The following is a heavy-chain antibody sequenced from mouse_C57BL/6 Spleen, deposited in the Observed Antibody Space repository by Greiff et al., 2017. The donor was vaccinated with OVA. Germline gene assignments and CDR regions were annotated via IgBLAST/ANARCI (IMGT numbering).Heavy chain of an antibody. CDR2: IDPDTGGT. Sequence: VKLMESGAELVRPGASVTLSCKASGYTFTDYEMHWVKQTPVHGLEWIGAIDPDTGGTAYNQKFKGKAILTADKSSSTAYMELRSLTSEDSAVYYCTRNYFYAMDYWGQGTSVTVSS. CDR3: TRNYFYAMDY. J-gene: IGHJ4*01. CDR1: GYTFTDYE. V-gene: IGHV1-15*01. D-gene: IGHD1-1*02.